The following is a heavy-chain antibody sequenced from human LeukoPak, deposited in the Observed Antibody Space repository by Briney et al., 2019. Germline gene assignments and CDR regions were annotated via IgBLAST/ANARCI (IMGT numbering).Heavy chain of an antibody. Sequence: SETLSLTCTFSGGSISSYYWSWIRQPAGKGLEWIGRIHTSGSTNYNPSLKSRVTMSVGTSKNQFSLKLRSVTAADTAVYYCARDSYYYDSSGYLILDYWGQGILVTVSS. CDR2: IHTSGST. V-gene: IGHV4-4*07. D-gene: IGHD3-22*01. CDR1: GGSISSYY. CDR3: ARDSYYYDSSGYLILDY. J-gene: IGHJ4*02.